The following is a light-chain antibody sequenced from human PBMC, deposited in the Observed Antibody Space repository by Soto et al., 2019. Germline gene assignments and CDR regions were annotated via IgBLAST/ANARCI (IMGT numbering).Light chain of an antibody. CDR1: QGISNW. CDR2: TAS. J-gene: IGKJ5*01. V-gene: IGKV1-12*01. CDR3: QQASAFPIP. Sequence: DIQMTQSPAFVSASVGDKVTVTCRASQGISNWLAWYQHKPGEAPKLLIYTASTLASGVPSRFSGSGSGTDFTLTISSLQPEDCATYYCQQASAFPIPFGQGTRLEIK.